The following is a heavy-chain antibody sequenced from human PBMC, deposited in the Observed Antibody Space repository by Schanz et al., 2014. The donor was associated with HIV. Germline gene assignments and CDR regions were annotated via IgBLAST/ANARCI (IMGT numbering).Heavy chain of an antibody. V-gene: IGHV3-30*03. J-gene: IGHJ4*02. D-gene: IGHD5-18*01. CDR2: MSDDGGTK. CDR1: GFTLTSYG. Sequence: QVQLVESGGGVVQPGRSLRLSCVVAGFTLTSYGMHWVRQAPGKGLEWVAFMSDDGGTKFYGDAAKGRFTISRDKSKNSLFLQMNSLRAEDTTVYYCARVGSNYGREGYFDYWGQGTLVTVSS. CDR3: ARVGSNYGREGYFDY.